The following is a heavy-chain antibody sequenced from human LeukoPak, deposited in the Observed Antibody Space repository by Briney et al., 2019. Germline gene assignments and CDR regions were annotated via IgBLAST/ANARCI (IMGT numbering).Heavy chain of an antibody. V-gene: IGHV3-21*01. CDR1: GFTFSSYS. CDR3: ARDYLVLGAFDI. Sequence: GGSLRLSCAASGFTFSSYSMNWVRQAPGKGLEWVSSISSSSSYIYYADSVKGRFTISRDNAKNSLYLQMNSLRAEDTAVYYCARDYLVLGAFDIWRQGTMVTVSS. J-gene: IGHJ3*02. CDR2: ISSSSSYI. D-gene: IGHD6-6*01.